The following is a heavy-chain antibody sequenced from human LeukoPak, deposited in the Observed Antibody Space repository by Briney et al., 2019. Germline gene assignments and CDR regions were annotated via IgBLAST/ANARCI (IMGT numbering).Heavy chain of an antibody. CDR3: ATCTQFFGAPGTDY. D-gene: IGHD3-10*01. J-gene: IGHJ4*02. CDR2: MDKYGRKK. CDR1: GFTFSKYR. Sequence: PGGSLRLSCAVSGFTFSKYRMRWVRKATGKALEWVARMDKYGRKKRYVDSVKGRFTISRDNVKSSVCLQMTSLGAEDAAVDYCATCTQFFGAPGTDYWGQGTLVTVSS. V-gene: IGHV3-7*03.